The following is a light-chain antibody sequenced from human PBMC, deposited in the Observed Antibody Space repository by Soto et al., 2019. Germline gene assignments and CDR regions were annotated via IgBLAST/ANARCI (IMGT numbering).Light chain of an antibody. CDR3: LQDYNYPWT. Sequence: AIQMTQSPSSLSASVGDRVTITCGASQGIRNDLGWYQQKPGKAPKLLIYAASSLQSGVPSRFSGSGSGTDFPLTISSLQPEDFATYYCLQDYNYPWTFGQGTMVDIK. J-gene: IGKJ1*01. CDR1: QGIRND. V-gene: IGKV1-6*01. CDR2: AAS.